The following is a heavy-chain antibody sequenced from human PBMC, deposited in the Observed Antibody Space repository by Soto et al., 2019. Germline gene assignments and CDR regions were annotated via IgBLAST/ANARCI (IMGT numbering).Heavy chain of an antibody. J-gene: IGHJ5*02. CDR3: ARVYCSGGSCYSLAPLRPWFDP. V-gene: IGHV4-31*03. Sequence: SETLSLTCTVSGGSISSGGYYWSWIRQHPGKGLEWIGYIYYSGSTYYNPSLKSRVTISVDTSKNQFSLKLSSVTAADTAVYYCARVYCSGGSCYSLAPLRPWFDPWGQGTLVTVSS. D-gene: IGHD2-15*01. CDR1: GGSISSGGYY. CDR2: IYYSGST.